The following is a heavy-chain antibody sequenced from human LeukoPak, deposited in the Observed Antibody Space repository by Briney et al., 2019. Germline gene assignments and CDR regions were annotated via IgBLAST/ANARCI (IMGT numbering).Heavy chain of an antibody. CDR1: GYSISSGYF. Sequence: SETLSLTCTVSGYSISSGYFWGWIRQPPGKGLEWIGSIYHSGSTNYNPSLKSRVTISVDKSKNQFSLKLSSVTAADTAVYYCAREVPSRGYYFDYWGQGTLVTVSS. V-gene: IGHV4-38-2*02. CDR2: IYHSGST. CDR3: AREVPSRGYYFDY. J-gene: IGHJ4*02. D-gene: IGHD3-10*01.